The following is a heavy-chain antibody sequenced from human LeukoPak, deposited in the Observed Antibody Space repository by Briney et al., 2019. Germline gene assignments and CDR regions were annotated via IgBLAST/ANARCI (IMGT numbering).Heavy chain of an antibody. CDR2: IKQDGSEK. V-gene: IGHV3-7*01. CDR1: GFTFSSYW. J-gene: IGHJ4*02. CDR3: ARDQAAIAVAGQDY. Sequence: GGSLRLSCAASGFTFSSYWMSWVRQAPGKGLEWVANIKQDGSEKYYVDSVKGRFTISRDNAKNSLYLQMNSLRAEDTAVYYCARDQAAIAVAGQDYWGQGTLVTVSS. D-gene: IGHD6-19*01.